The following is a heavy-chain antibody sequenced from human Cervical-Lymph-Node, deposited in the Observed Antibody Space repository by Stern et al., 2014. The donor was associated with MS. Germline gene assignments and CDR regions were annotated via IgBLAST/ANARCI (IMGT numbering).Heavy chain of an antibody. V-gene: IGHV1-69*01. Sequence: VQLVQSGAEVKKPGSSVKVSCKASGGTISNYIIGWVRQAPGQGLECLGGIIPMLGIANYAEKFQDRVTITADESTSTAYMDLSSLRSEDTAVYYCARATSDYIWGTYRFLDSWGQGTLVIVSS. D-gene: IGHD3-16*02. CDR1: GGTISNYI. CDR2: IIPMLGIA. J-gene: IGHJ4*02. CDR3: ARATSDYIWGTYRFLDS.